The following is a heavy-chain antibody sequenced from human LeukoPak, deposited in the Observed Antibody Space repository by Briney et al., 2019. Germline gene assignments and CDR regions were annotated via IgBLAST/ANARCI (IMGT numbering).Heavy chain of an antibody. V-gene: IGHV4-59*08. D-gene: IGHD6-19*01. Sequence: SETLSLTCTVSGGSTSSYYWNWIRQPPGKGLEWIGYIYYSGSTNYNPSLKSRVTISVDTSKNQFSLKLSSVTAADTAVYYCASGRYSSGWYEGYYFDYWGQGTLVTVSS. J-gene: IGHJ4*02. CDR2: IYYSGST. CDR3: ASGRYSSGWYEGYYFDY. CDR1: GGSTSSYY.